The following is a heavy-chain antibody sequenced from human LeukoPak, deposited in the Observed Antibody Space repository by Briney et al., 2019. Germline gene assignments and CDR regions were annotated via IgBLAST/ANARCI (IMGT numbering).Heavy chain of an antibody. J-gene: IGHJ4*02. D-gene: IGHD1-26*01. Sequence: GGSLRLSCAASGFTFSSYSMNWVRQAPGKGLEWVAVISYDGSNKYYADSVKGRFTISRDNSKNTLYLQMNSLRAEDTAVYYCAKVGSYYSSFDYWGQGTLVTVSS. CDR1: GFTFSSYS. CDR2: ISYDGSNK. V-gene: IGHV3-30*18. CDR3: AKVGSYYSSFDY.